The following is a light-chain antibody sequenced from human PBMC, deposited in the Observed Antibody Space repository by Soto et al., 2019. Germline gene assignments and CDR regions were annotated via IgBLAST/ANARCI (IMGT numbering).Light chain of an antibody. V-gene: IGKV3-20*01. CDR1: HSVSSSY. CDR3: QQYGSSPEK. J-gene: IGKJ1*01. Sequence: EIGLTQSPGTLSLSPGERATLSCRASHSVSSSYLAWYQQKPGQAPRLLIYGASSRATGIPDRFSGSGSGTDFTLTISRLEPEAFAVYYGQQYGSSPEKFGQGTKVESK. CDR2: GAS.